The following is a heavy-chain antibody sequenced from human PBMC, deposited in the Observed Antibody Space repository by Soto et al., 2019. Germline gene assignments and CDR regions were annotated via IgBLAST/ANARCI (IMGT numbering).Heavy chain of an antibody. CDR1: GYTFTNYA. D-gene: IGHD1-1*01. J-gene: IGHJ4*02. V-gene: IGHV1-3*01. CDR3: AREQHLDTGNFDY. Sequence: QVQLVQSGAEVKKPGSSVKVSCKASGYTFTNYAIHWVRQAPGQRLEWMGWINAGNGNTKYSQKFQDRVTITRDTSASTVYMALSSLRFEDTAVYYCAREQHLDTGNFDYWGQGTLVTVSS. CDR2: INAGNGNT.